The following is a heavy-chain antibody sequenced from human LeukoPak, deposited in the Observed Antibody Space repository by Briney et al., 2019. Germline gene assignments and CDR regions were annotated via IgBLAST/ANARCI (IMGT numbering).Heavy chain of an antibody. V-gene: IGHV3-43*02. CDR2: ISGDGGST. Sequence: GGSLRLSCAASGFTFDDYAIHWVRQAPGKGLEWVSLISGDGGSTYYADSVKGRFTISRDNSKNSLYLQMNSLRTEYTALYYCAKDYSGYGTIDYWGQGTLVTVSS. D-gene: IGHD5-12*01. J-gene: IGHJ4*02. CDR3: AKDYSGYGTIDY. CDR1: GFTFDDYA.